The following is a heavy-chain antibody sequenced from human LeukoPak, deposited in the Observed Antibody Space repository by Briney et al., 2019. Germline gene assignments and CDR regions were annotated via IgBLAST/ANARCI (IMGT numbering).Heavy chain of an antibody. CDR3: ARLGIEVAVPDY. CDR2: IRSNSNNFAT. Sequence: GGSLRLSCAASGFTFSSYAMSWVRQASGKGLEWVGRIRSNSNNFATAYAASVKGRFTISRDDSKNTAYLQMNSLKTEDTAVYYCARLGIEVAVPDYWGQGALVTVSS. V-gene: IGHV3-73*01. J-gene: IGHJ4*02. CDR1: GFTFSSYA. D-gene: IGHD6-19*01.